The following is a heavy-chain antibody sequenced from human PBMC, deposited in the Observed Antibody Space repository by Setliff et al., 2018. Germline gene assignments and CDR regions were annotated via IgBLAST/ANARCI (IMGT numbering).Heavy chain of an antibody. CDR1: GYTFTNYG. Sequence: ASVKVSCKASGYTFTNYGVTWVRQAPGQGLEWMGWIGAYNGNTDNAHKFQGRVTMTSDTSTSTAYMELRSLRPDDTAVYYCASVTIAVAGYFDFWGQGTLVTVSS. CDR3: ASVTIAVAGYFDF. J-gene: IGHJ4*02. CDR2: IGAYNGNT. V-gene: IGHV1-18*01. D-gene: IGHD6-19*01.